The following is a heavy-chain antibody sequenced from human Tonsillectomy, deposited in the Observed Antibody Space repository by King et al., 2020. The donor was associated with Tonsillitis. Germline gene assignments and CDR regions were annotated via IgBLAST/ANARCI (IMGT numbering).Heavy chain of an antibody. CDR2: INPSGGST. J-gene: IGHJ4*02. CDR1: GYTFTSYY. Sequence: QLVQSGAEVKKPGASVKVSCKASGYTFTSYYMHWVRQAPGQGLEWMGIINPSGGSTSYAQKFKARVTMTRNTSTSTVYMELSSLRSEDTAVYYCARDPAQSYYDSSGYYFDYWGQGTLVTVSS. V-gene: IGHV1-46*01. D-gene: IGHD3-22*01. CDR3: ARDPAQSYYDSSGYYFDY.